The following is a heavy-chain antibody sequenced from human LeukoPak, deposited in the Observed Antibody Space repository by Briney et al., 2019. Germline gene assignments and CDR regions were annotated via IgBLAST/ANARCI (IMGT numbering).Heavy chain of an antibody. CDR2: INPNSGGT. CDR3: ARELVVPAAIHYYYGMDV. J-gene: IGHJ6*02. CDR1: GGTFSSYA. Sequence: ASVKVSCKASGGTFSSYAISWVRQAPGQGLEWVGWINPNSGGTNYAQKFQGRVTMTRDTSISTAYMELSRLRSDDTAVYYCARELVVPAAIHYYYGMDVWGQGTTVTVSS. V-gene: IGHV1-2*02. D-gene: IGHD2-2*01.